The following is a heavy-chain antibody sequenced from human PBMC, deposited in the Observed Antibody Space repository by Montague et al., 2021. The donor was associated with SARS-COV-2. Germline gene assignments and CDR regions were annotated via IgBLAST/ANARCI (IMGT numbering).Heavy chain of an antibody. V-gene: IGHV4-59*08. J-gene: IGHJ4*02. CDR3: TRLPRGSGTWGYFDY. CDR1: DGSIRSYY. D-gene: IGHD3-10*01. CDR2: MHDSGTA. Sequence: SETLSLTCTVSDGSIRSYYWNWMRQTPGKGLEWIGYMHDSGTANYNPSLRSRVTSMVDASRNQFSLELSSVTAADTAMYYCTRLPRGSGTWGYFDYWAQGTRGTVSS.